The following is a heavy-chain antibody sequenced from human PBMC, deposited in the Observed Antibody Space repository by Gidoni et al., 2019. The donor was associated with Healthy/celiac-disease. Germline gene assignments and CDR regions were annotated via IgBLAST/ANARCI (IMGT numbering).Heavy chain of an antibody. D-gene: IGHD5-18*01. CDR2: ISYDGSNK. J-gene: IGHJ4*02. Sequence: QVQLVESGGGVVQPGRSLRLSCAASGFPFSSYGMHWVRQAPGKGLEWVAVISYDGSNKYYADSVKGRFTISRDNSKNTLYLQMNSLRAEDTAVYYCAKDQLRSTAMVFDYWGQGTLVTVSS. CDR1: GFPFSSYG. CDR3: AKDQLRSTAMVFDY. V-gene: IGHV3-30*18.